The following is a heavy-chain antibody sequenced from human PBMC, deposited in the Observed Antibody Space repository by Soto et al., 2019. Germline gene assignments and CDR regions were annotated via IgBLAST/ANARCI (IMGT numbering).Heavy chain of an antibody. V-gene: IGHV4-31*03. CDR1: GVSISSAGYY. Sequence: SETLSLTYSVSGVSISSAGYYWSWIRQPPGKGLEWIGYIYYSGSTYYNPSLKSRVTISADTSKNQFSLRLSSVTAADTAVYYCFRSGGFGWFDPWGQGTLVTVSS. CDR3: FRSGGFGWFDP. CDR2: IYYSGST. J-gene: IGHJ5*02. D-gene: IGHD2-15*01.